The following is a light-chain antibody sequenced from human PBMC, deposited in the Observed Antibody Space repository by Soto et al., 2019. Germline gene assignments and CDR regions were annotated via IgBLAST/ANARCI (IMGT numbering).Light chain of an antibody. CDR2: GVT. Sequence: QSVLTQPASVSGSPGQSITISCTGTSSDVGGYNHVSWYQQYPGKAPKLMIYGVTNRPSGVSNRFSGSKTGNTASLTISGLQTEDEASYYCLSHRGGDSHVFGTGTKVTVL. CDR3: LSHRGGDSHV. CDR1: SSDVGGYNH. J-gene: IGLJ1*01. V-gene: IGLV2-14*01.